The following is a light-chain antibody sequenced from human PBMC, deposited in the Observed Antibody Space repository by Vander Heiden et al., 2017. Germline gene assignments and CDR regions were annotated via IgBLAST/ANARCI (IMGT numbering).Light chain of an antibody. V-gene: IGLV1-47*02. CDR1: NVINGRTY. CDR3: AAWDDSLSGWL. Sequence: QSVLTQPPSQSGPPGQRVTPSWAGANVINGRTYMSWYQQFPGPAPTLLLASNDQRPSGVAGRFSGSKSGTAAFLAISGLRSEDEADYRCAAWDDSLSGWLFGGGTRLTVL. CDR2: SND. J-gene: IGLJ3*02.